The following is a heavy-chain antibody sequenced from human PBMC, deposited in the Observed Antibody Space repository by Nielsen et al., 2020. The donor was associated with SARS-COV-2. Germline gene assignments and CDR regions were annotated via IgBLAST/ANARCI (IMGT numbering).Heavy chain of an antibody. D-gene: IGHD3-3*01. CDR1: GGSINSSSYY. CDR3: ARDEIFDLYGVDV. J-gene: IGHJ6*02. Sequence: SETLSLTCGVSGGSINSSSYYWSWIRQPPGKGLEWIGYISNSGSTNYNPSLKSRVTISLDTSKNQFSLKVRSVTAAGTAVYYCARDEIFDLYGVDVWGQGTTVIVSS. CDR2: ISNSGST. V-gene: IGHV4-61*01.